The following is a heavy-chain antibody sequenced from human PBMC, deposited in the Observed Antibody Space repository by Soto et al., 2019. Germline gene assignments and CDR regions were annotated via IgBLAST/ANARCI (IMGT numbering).Heavy chain of an antibody. D-gene: IGHD3-10*01. CDR2: IIPIFNRA. V-gene: IGHV1-69*01. CDR3: ARVMAKRVEY. Sequence: QVQLVQSGAEVKKPGSSVKVSCKASGGTFSSQAITWVRQAPGQGLEWMGGIIPIFNRANYAQKFKGRVTITADESTCTSYMELRSLRSEDPAVYYCARVMAKRVEYWGQGPLVTVSS. J-gene: IGHJ4*02. CDR1: GGTFSSQA.